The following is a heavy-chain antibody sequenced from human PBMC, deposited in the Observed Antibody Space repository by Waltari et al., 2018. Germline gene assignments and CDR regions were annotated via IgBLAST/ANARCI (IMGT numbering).Heavy chain of an antibody. CDR1: GFPLSTYD. CDR3: AKGRGGLNYYLVLDH. V-gene: IGHV3-23*01. D-gene: IGHD3-10*01. J-gene: IGHJ4*02. Sequence: DVQLLESGGALVQPGGSLRLSCAASGFPLSTYDLAWVRQAPGKGLEWVSSVSGTGANLKYAESVRGRFTISRDNSKGVLYLEMNSLRAEDTAVYYCAKGRGGLNYYLVLDHWGQGALVTVS. CDR2: VSGTGANL.